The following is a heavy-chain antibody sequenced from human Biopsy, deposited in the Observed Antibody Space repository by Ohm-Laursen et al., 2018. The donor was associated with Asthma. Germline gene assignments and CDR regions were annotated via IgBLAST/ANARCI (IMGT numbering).Heavy chain of an antibody. V-gene: IGHV1-69*01. Sequence: SSVKVSCKSLGGTFNTYVIGWVRQASGQGLEWMGGISSVFGTTTYPQKFQDRVTITADDSTSTVYMELSSLRSEDTAVYYCARKAGSCISRTCYSLDFWGQGTLVTVSS. CDR1: GGTFNTYV. CDR3: ARKAGSCISRTCYSLDF. CDR2: ISSVFGTT. J-gene: IGHJ4*02. D-gene: IGHD2-2*01.